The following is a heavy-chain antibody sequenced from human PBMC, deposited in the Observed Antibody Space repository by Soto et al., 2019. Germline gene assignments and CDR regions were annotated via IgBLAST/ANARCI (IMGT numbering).Heavy chain of an antibody. D-gene: IGHD3-22*01. CDR3: ARGSGYYHWDDY. J-gene: IGHJ4*02. Sequence: ASVKVSCKASGYTFTGYYMHWVRQAPGQRLEWMGWINAGNGNTKYSQKIQGRVTITRGTSASTAYMELSSLRSEDTAVYYCARGSGYYHWDDYWGQGTLVTVSS. CDR1: GYTFTGYY. CDR2: INAGNGNT. V-gene: IGHV1-3*01.